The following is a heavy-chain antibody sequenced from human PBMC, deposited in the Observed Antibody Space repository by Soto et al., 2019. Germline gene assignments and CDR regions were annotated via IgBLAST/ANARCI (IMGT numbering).Heavy chain of an antibody. Sequence: QVQLVQSGAEVKKPGASVKVSCKASGYTFTTYYISWVRQAPGQGLEWMGWISAYNGNTKYAQKLRCRFSVTRDTSTRTAYMELRSLRSDDTAVYDCARDNPPMGVWGQGTTVTGSS. CDR2: ISAYNGNT. J-gene: IGHJ6*02. CDR3: ARDNPPMGV. CDR1: GYTFTTYY. V-gene: IGHV1-18*01.